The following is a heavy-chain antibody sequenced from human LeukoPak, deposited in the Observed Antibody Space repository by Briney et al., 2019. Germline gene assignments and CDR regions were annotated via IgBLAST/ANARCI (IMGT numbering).Heavy chain of an antibody. J-gene: IGHJ3*02. Sequence: GGSLRLSCAASGFTFSSYAMSWVRQAPGKGLEWVSAISGSGGSTYHADSVKGRFTISRDNSKNTLYLQMNSLRAEDTAVYYCATSTIFGVVMVYDAFDIWGQGTMVTVSS. CDR2: ISGSGGST. CDR1: GFTFSSYA. CDR3: ATSTIFGVVMVYDAFDI. V-gene: IGHV3-23*01. D-gene: IGHD3-3*01.